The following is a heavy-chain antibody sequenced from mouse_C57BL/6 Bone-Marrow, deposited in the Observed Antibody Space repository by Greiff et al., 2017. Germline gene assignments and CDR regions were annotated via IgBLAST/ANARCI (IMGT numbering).Heavy chain of an antibody. CDR3: ARDGGQGY. CDR2: INPNNGGT. D-gene: IGHD3-3*01. J-gene: IGHJ2*01. V-gene: IGHV1-26*01. CDR1: GYTFTDYY. Sequence: VQLQQSGPELVKPGASVKISCKASGYTFTDYYMNWVKQSHGKSLEWIGDINPNNGGTSYNQKFKGKATLTVDKSSSTAYMELRSLTSEDSAVYYCARDGGQGYWGQGTTLTVSS.